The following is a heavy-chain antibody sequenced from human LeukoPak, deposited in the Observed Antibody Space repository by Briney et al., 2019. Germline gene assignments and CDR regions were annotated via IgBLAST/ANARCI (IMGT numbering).Heavy chain of an antibody. Sequence: KSGGSLRLSCAASGFTFSSYSMNWVRQAPGKGLEWFSSISSSSSYIYYADSVKGRFTISRDNAKNSLYLQMNSLRAEDTAVYYCARGVLRILEWSPWAIFDYWGQGTLVTVSS. J-gene: IGHJ4*02. CDR2: ISSSSSYI. CDR3: ARGVLRILEWSPWAIFDY. D-gene: IGHD3-3*01. V-gene: IGHV3-21*01. CDR1: GFTFSSYS.